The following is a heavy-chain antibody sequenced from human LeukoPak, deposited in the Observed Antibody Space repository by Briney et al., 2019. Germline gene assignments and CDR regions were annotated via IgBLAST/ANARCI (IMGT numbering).Heavy chain of an antibody. D-gene: IGHD1-14*01. J-gene: IGHJ2*01. CDR1: GGSISSYY. V-gene: IGHV4-59*01. CDR3: ARDGNPWNLDV. CDR2: IYYSGST. Sequence: AETLSLTCTVSGGSISSYYWSWIRQPPGKGLEWIGYIYYSGSTNYNPSLKSRVTISVDTSKNQFSLKLSSVTAADTAVYYCARDGNPWNLDVWGGGTLVTASS.